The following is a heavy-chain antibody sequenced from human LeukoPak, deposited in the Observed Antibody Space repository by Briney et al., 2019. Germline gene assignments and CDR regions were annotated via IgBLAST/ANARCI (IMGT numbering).Heavy chain of an antibody. V-gene: IGHV1-18*01. D-gene: IGHD2-2*01. Sequence: ASVKVSCKASGYTFTSYGISWVRQAPGQGLEWMGWISAYNGNTNYAQKLQGRVTMTTDTSTSTAYMELRSLRSDDTAVYYCARGILVPAAQNQLTYYYYMDVWGKGTTVTVSS. CDR1: GYTFTSYG. CDR3: ARGILVPAAQNQLTYYYYMDV. J-gene: IGHJ6*03. CDR2: ISAYNGNT.